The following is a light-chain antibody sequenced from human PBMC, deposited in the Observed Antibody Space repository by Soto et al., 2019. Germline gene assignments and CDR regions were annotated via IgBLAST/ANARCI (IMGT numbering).Light chain of an antibody. CDR2: GAS. J-gene: IGKJ4*01. V-gene: IGKV3-15*01. CDR3: QHYKKLPLT. CDR1: QSVSSN. Sequence: EIVLTQSPATLSVSPGERATLSCRASQSVSSNLAWYQQKPGQAPRLVIYGASIRATGIPARFSGSGSGTEFTLTISSLQSEDFAVYYCQHYKKLPLTFGGGAKVEIK.